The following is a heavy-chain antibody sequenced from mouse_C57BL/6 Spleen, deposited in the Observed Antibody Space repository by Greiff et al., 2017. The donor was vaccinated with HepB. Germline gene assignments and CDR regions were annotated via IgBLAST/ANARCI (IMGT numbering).Heavy chain of an antibody. J-gene: IGHJ2*01. CDR3: ERTRHVVTATGNYFDY. V-gene: IGHV5-6*01. CDR1: GFTFSSYG. D-gene: IGHD2-2*01. CDR2: ISSGGSYT. Sequence: EVMLVESGGDLVKPGGSLKLSCAASGFTFSSYGMSWVRQTPDKRLEWVATISSGGSYTYYPDSVKGRFTISRDNAKNTLYLQMSSLKSEDTAMYYCERTRHVVTATGNYFDYWGQGTTLTVSS.